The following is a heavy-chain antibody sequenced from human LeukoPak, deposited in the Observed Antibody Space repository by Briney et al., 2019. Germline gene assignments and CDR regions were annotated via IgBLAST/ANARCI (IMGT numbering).Heavy chain of an antibody. V-gene: IGHV3-7*01. CDR1: GFTFSSYW. CDR2: IKQDGSEK. J-gene: IGHJ6*03. D-gene: IGHD3-10*02. Sequence: SGGSLRLSCAASGFTFSSYWMNWVRQAPGKGLEWVANIKQDGSEKYYVDSVKGRFTISRDNSKNTLYLQMNSLRAEDTAVYYCAKDGLNVYYYYMDVWGKGTTVTVSS. CDR3: AKDGLNVYYYYMDV.